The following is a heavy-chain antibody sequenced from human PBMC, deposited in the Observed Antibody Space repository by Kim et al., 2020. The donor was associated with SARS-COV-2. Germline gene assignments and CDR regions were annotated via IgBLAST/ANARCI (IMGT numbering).Heavy chain of an antibody. CDR1: GFTFSSYG. J-gene: IGHJ6*02. CDR2: IWYDGSNK. Sequence: GGSLRLSCAASGFTFSSYGMHWVRQAPGKGLEWVAVIWYDGSNKYYADSVKGRFTISRDNSKNTLYLQMNSLRAEDTAVYYCARETGDYYDSSGPYYYYGMDVWGQGTTVTVSS. CDR3: ARETGDYYDSSGPYYYYGMDV. V-gene: IGHV3-33*01. D-gene: IGHD3-22*01.